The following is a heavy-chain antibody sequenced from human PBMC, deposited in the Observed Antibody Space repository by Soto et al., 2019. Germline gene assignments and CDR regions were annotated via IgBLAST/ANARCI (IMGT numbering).Heavy chain of an antibody. CDR3: AREGQLGCSSTSCYEGEVYYYYYMDV. CDR2: IYYSGST. J-gene: IGHJ6*03. D-gene: IGHD2-2*01. V-gene: IGHV4-59*01. Sequence: PSETLSLTCTVSGGSISSYYWSLIRQPPGKGLEWIGYIYYSGSTNYNPSLKSRVTISVDTSKNQFSLKLSSVTAVDTAVYYCAREGQLGCSSTSCYEGEVYYYYYMDVWGKGTTVTVSS. CDR1: GGSISSYY.